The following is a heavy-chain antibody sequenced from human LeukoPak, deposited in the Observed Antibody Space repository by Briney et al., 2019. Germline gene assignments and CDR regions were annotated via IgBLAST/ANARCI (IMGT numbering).Heavy chain of an antibody. V-gene: IGHV3-23*01. CDR2: ISGSGGST. Sequence: GGSLRLSCAASGFTFSSYAMSWVRQAPGKGLEWVSAISGSGGSTYYADSVKGRFTISRDNSKNTLYLQMNSLRAEDTAVYYCARGHDILTGPQYYFDYWGQGTLVTVSS. J-gene: IGHJ4*02. CDR1: GFTFSSYA. D-gene: IGHD3-9*01. CDR3: ARGHDILTGPQYYFDY.